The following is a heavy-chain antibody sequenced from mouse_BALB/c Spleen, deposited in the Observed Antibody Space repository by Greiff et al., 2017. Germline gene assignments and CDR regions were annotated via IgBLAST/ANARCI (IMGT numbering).Heavy chain of an antibody. J-gene: IGHJ2*01. CDR2: INPGSGGT. Sequence: QVQLKQSGAELVRPGTSVKVSCKASGYAFTNYLIEWVKQRPGQGLEWIGVINPGSGGTNYNEKFKGKATLTADKSSSTAYMQLSSLTSDDSAVYFCARIYYDYEGYYFDYWGQGTTLTVSS. CDR1: GYAFTNYL. D-gene: IGHD2-4*01. V-gene: IGHV1-54*01. CDR3: ARIYYDYEGYYFDY.